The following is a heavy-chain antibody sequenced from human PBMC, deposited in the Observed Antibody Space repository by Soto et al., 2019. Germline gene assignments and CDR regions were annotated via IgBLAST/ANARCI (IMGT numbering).Heavy chain of an antibody. CDR1: GFTFSSYA. V-gene: IGHV3-23*01. Sequence: EVQLLESGGGLVQPGGSLRLSCAASGFTFSSYAMSWVRQAPGKGLEWVSAISGSGGSTYYADSVKGRFTISRDSSKNTLYLQMNSLRAEDTAVYYCAKSKSMVRGVTNWFDPWGQGTLVTVSS. CDR2: ISGSGGST. J-gene: IGHJ5*02. CDR3: AKSKSMVRGVTNWFDP. D-gene: IGHD3-10*01.